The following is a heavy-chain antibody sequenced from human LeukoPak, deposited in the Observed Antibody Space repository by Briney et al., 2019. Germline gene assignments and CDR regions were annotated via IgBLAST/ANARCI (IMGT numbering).Heavy chain of an antibody. Sequence: ASVKVSCKASGYTFTDSYMHRVRQAPGQGLEWMGWINPYGGGTLYAQKFQGRVTMTRDTSISTVYIEMGSLRSDDTAVYYCARLRRGYWGQGTLVTVSS. CDR2: INPYGGGT. CDR3: ARLRRGY. J-gene: IGHJ4*02. V-gene: IGHV1-2*02. CDR1: GYTFTDSY.